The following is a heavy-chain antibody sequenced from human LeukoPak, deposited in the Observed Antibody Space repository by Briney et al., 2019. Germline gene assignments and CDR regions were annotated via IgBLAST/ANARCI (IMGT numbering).Heavy chain of an antibody. CDR1: GFTFSSYG. V-gene: IGHV3-30*02. CDR3: ARAEGTYYDFWSGYRY. J-gene: IGHJ4*02. D-gene: IGHD3-3*01. CDR2: IRYDGSNK. Sequence: PGGSLRLSCAASGFTFSSYGMHWVRQAPGKGLEWVAFIRYDGSNKYYADSVKGRFTISRDNSKNTLYLQMNSLRAEDTAVYYCARAEGTYYDFWSGYRYWGQGTLVTVSS.